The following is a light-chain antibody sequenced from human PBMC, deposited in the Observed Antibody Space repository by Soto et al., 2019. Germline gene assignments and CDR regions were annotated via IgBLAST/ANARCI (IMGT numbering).Light chain of an antibody. CDR1: SSDVGFYNY. CDR2: DVS. Sequence: QSALTQPASVSGSPGQSITISCTGTSSDVGFYNYVSWYQQHPGKAPKLMIYDVSNRPSGVSNRFSGSKSCNTASLTISGLQAEDEADYYCTSYTSSSTRVFGTGTKLTVL. CDR3: TSYTSSSTRV. J-gene: IGLJ1*01. V-gene: IGLV2-14*03.